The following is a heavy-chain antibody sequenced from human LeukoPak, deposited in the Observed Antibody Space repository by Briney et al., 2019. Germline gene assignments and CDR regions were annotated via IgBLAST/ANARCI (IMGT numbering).Heavy chain of an antibody. CDR1: GYTFTSDG. V-gene: IGHV1-18*01. Sequence: ASVKVSCKASGYTFTSDGISWVRQAPGQRLEWMGWIRAYNGNTNYAQKLQGRVTMTTDTSTSTAYMELRSLRSDDTAVYYCARDGLEYYYDSSGYSFSDYWGQGTLVTVSS. CDR2: IRAYNGNT. CDR3: ARDGLEYYYDSSGYSFSDY. J-gene: IGHJ4*02. D-gene: IGHD3-22*01.